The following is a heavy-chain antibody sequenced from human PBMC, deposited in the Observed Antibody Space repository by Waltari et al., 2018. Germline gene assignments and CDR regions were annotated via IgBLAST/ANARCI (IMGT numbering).Heavy chain of an antibody. V-gene: IGHV3-53*01. CDR3: ARDRGGDGYNPDAFDI. J-gene: IGHJ3*02. CDR1: GFTVSSTY. CDR2: IYSGGST. D-gene: IGHD3-16*01. Sequence: EVQLVESGGGLIQPGGSLRLSCAASGFTVSSTYMSWVRQAPGKGLEWVSVIYSGGSTYYADSVKGRFTISRDNSKNTLYLQMNSLRAEDTAVYYCARDRGGDGYNPDAFDIWGQGTMVTVSS.